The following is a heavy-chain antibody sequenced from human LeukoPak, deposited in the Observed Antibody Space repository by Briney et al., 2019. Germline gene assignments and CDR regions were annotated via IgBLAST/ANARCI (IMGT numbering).Heavy chain of an antibody. J-gene: IGHJ4*02. CDR2: INPSGGST. CDR1: GYAFTTYY. D-gene: IGHD4-11*01. Sequence: ASVKVSCKASGYAFTTYYMHWVRQAPGQGLEWMGIINPSGGSTSYAQKFQGRVTMTRDTSTSTVYMELSSLRSEDTAVYYCARLTTVTTEGFDYWGQGTLVTVSS. V-gene: IGHV1-46*01. CDR3: ARLTTVTTEGFDY.